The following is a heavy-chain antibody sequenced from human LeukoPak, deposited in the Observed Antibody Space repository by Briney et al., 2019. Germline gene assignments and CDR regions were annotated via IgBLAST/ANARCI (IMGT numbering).Heavy chain of an antibody. CDR3: ARFRDAFDN. CDR2: IYYTGNT. Sequence: SETLSLTCSVSGGSIRTHYWTWIRQPPGKGLEWIGYIYYTGNTNYNPSLQSRVTMSVDTSKNQFSLKLSSVTAADTAVYYCARFRDAFDNWGQGTMVTVSS. CDR1: GGSIRTHY. J-gene: IGHJ3*02. V-gene: IGHV4-59*11.